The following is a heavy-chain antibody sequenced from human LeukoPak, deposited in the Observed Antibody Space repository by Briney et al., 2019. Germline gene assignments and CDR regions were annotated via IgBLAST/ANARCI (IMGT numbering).Heavy chain of an antibody. J-gene: IGHJ6*02. CDR3: ASLYSRYYYYGMDV. CDR2: IYSGGST. D-gene: IGHD6-13*01. Sequence: GGSLRLSCAASGFTVSSNYMSWVRQAPGKGLEWVSVIYSGGSTYYADSVKGRFTISRDNSKNTLYLQMNSLRAEDKAVYYCASLYSRYYYYGMDVWGQGTTVTVSS. V-gene: IGHV3-66*01. CDR1: GFTVSSNY.